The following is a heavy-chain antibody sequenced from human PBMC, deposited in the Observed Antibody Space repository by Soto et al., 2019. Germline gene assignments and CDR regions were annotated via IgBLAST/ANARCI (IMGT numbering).Heavy chain of an antibody. CDR1: GGSFRRYA. V-gene: IGHV1-69*13. Sequence: SVKVCCEASGGSFRRYAISWVRQPPGQWLGWIGAIIPVFRRTKDEQKLQGRVTITADGSTSTANMELSSLTSADNAMYSCATDERDDCRSINCHYFDHWGQGALVT. CDR2: IIPVFRRT. CDR3: ATDERDDCRSINCHYFDH. J-gene: IGHJ4*02. D-gene: IGHD1-1*01.